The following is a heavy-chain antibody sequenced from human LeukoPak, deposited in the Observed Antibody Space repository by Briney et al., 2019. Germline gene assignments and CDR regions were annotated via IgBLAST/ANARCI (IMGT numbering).Heavy chain of an antibody. CDR3: AKDLGNYDISPYYFDY. J-gene: IGHJ4*02. D-gene: IGHD3-9*01. Sequence: GGSLRLSCAASGFTFSSYAMSWVRQAPGKGLEWVSAISGSGGSTYYADSVKGRFTISRDNSKNTLYLQMNSLRAEDTAVYYCAKDLGNYDISPYYFDYWGQGTLVTVSS. CDR1: GFTFSSYA. CDR2: ISGSGGST. V-gene: IGHV3-23*01.